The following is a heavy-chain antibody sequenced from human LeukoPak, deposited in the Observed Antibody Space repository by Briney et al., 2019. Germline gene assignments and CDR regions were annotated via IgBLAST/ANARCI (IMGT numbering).Heavy chain of an antibody. CDR1: GYTFTSYG. Sequence: ASVKVSCKASGYTFTSYGISWVRQAPGQGLEWMGWISAYNGNTNYAQKLQGRVTMTTGTSTSTAYMELRSLRSDDTAVYYCARARYYDFWSGWEIDYWGQGTLVTVSS. V-gene: IGHV1-18*01. D-gene: IGHD3-3*01. CDR3: ARARYYDFWSGWEIDY. J-gene: IGHJ4*02. CDR2: ISAYNGNT.